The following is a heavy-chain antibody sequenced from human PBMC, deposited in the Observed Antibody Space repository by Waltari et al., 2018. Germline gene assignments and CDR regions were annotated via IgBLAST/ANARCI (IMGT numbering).Heavy chain of an antibody. CDR1: GFTFSSYA. J-gene: IGHJ6*02. CDR2: ISGSGGST. Sequence: EVQLLESGGGLVQPGGSLRLSCAASGFTFSSYAMSWVPQAPGKGLEWVSAISGSGGSTYYADSVKGRFTISRDNSKNTLYLQMNSLRAEDTAVYYCAKVLSRSLPPRDYYYGMDVWGQGTTVTVSS. CDR3: AKVLSRSLPPRDYYYGMDV. V-gene: IGHV3-23*01.